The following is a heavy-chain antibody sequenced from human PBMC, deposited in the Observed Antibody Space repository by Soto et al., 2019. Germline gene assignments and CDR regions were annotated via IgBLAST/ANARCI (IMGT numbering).Heavy chain of an antibody. CDR3: ARGYGQLVRTPLDV. CDR1: GGSFSGYY. D-gene: IGHD6-6*01. J-gene: IGHJ6*02. V-gene: IGHV4-34*01. Sequence: PSETLSLTCAVYGGSFSGYYWTWIRQTPGKGLEWIGEIYHSGSTNYNPSLKSRVTISVDTSKNQFSLKLRSVTAADTAVYYCARGYGQLVRTPLDVWGQGTTVTVS. CDR2: IYHSGST.